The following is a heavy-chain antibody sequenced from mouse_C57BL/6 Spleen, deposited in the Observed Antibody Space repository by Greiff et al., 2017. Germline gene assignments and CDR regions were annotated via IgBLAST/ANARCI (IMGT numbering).Heavy chain of an antibody. D-gene: IGHD2-1*01. CDR3: ARGSYGNSFAY. Sequence: QVQLQQPGAELVKPGASVKLSCKASGYTFTSYWMHWVKQRPGRGLEWIGRIDPNSGGTKYNEKFKSKATLTVDKPSSTAYMQLSSLTSEDAAVYYCARGSYGNSFAYWGQVTLVTVSA. CDR2: IDPNSGGT. CDR1: GYTFTSYW. J-gene: IGHJ3*01. V-gene: IGHV1-72*01.